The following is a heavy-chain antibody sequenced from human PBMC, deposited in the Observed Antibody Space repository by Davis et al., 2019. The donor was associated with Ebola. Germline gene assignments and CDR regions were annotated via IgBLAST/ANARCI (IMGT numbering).Heavy chain of an antibody. CDR2: MNPNSGNT. J-gene: IGHJ6*02. CDR3: ARGFRGSSWYVTPLTLLYYYYGMDV. D-gene: IGHD6-13*01. V-gene: IGHV1-8*01. CDR1: GYTFTSYD. Sequence: ASVKVSCKASGYTFTSYDINWVRQAAGQGLEWMGWMNPNSGNTGYAQKFQGRVTMTRNTSISTAYMELSSLRSEDTAVYYCARGFRGSSWYVTPLTLLYYYYGMDVWGQGTTVTVSS.